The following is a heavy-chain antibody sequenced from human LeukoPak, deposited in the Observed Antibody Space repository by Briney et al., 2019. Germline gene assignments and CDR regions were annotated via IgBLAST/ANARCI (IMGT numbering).Heavy chain of an antibody. J-gene: IGHJ6*03. CDR1: GGSISSHY. V-gene: IGHV4-59*11. Sequence: SETLSLTCTVPGGSISSHYWSWIRQPPGKGLEWIGYIYYSGSTNYNPSLKSRVTISVDTSKNQFSLKLSSVTAADTAVYYCARVESGPYYYYYMDVWGKGTTVTVSS. D-gene: IGHD1-1*01. CDR3: ARVESGPYYYYYMDV. CDR2: IYYSGST.